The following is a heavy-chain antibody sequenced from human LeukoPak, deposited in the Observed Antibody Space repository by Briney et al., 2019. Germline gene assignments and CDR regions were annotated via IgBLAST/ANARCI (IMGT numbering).Heavy chain of an antibody. V-gene: IGHV4-59*01. Sequence: SGALSFTCTVSGGSISSYYWSWIRQPPGKGLEWVGYIYYSGSTNYNLSLMSRVTISGDTSKNQFSLKLSSVSAADTAVYYCARGAYQLPRYFDLWGRGTLVTVSS. CDR1: GGSISSYY. CDR2: IYYSGST. J-gene: IGHJ2*01. D-gene: IGHD2-2*01. CDR3: ARGAYQLPRYFDL.